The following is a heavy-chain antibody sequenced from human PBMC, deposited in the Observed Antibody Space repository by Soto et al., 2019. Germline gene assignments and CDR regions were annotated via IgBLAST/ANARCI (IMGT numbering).Heavy chain of an antibody. V-gene: IGHV1-69*12. CDR2: IIPIFGTA. Sequence: QVQLVQSGAEVKKPGSSVTVSCKASGGTFSSYAISWVRQAPGQGLEWMGGIIPIFGTANYAQKCQGRVTITADESTSTAYMELSRLRSEDTAVYYCARLPVADLYRDYWGQGTLVTVSS. CDR1: GGTFSSYA. J-gene: IGHJ4*02. CDR3: ARLPVADLYRDY. D-gene: IGHD6-19*01.